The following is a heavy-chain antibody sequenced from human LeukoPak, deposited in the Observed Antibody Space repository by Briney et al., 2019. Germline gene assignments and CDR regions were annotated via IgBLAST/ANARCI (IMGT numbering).Heavy chain of an antibody. J-gene: IGHJ4*02. CDR2: IRSKTYGGTT. CDR3: TREPYDILSGNFDY. Sequence: PGGSLRLSCTTSGFTFGNYAMSWVRQAPGKGLEWVGFIRSKTYGGTTRYAASVKGRFTISRDDSKSIAYLQMNSLRTEDTAVYYCTREPYDILSGNFDYWGQGTLVPVSS. D-gene: IGHD3-9*01. CDR1: GFTFGNYA. V-gene: IGHV3-49*04.